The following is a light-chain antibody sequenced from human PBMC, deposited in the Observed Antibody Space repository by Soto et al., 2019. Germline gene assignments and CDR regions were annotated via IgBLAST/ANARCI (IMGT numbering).Light chain of an antibody. CDR1: QSVSSY. J-gene: IGKJ5*01. CDR2: DAS. Sequence: EIVLTQSPATLSLSPGERATLSCRASQSVSSYLAWYQHKPGQAPRLLIYDASNRATGIPARFSGSGSGTDFTLTISSLEPEDFAVYHCQQRSNWPPITFGQGTRLEIK. V-gene: IGKV3-11*01. CDR3: QQRSNWPPIT.